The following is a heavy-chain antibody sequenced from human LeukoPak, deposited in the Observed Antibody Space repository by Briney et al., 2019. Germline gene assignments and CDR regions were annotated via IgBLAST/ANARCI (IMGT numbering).Heavy chain of an antibody. CDR3: ARDRFCSTDRCSDY. CDR1: GFTFSSYA. Sequence: PGGSLRLSCAASGFTFSSYAMSWVRQAPGKGLVWVARIRTDGTSTSYADSVKGRFTISRDNAKNTLYLQMNNLRVEDTAVYYCARDRFCSTDRCSDYWGQGTLVTVSS. CDR2: IRTDGTST. D-gene: IGHD2-2*01. J-gene: IGHJ4*02. V-gene: IGHV3-74*01.